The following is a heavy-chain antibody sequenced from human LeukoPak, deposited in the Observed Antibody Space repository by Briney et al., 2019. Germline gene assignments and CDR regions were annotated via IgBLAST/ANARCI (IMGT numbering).Heavy chain of an antibody. Sequence: GASVKVSCKVSGGTFSSYAISWVRHAPGQGLEWMGGIIPIFGTANYAQKFQGRVTITADESTSTAYMELSSLRSEDTAVYYCARGRSIVSDYWGQGTLVTVSS. V-gene: IGHV1-69*01. J-gene: IGHJ4*02. CDR2: IIPIFGTA. CDR1: GGTFSSYA. CDR3: ARGRSIVSDY. D-gene: IGHD3-22*01.